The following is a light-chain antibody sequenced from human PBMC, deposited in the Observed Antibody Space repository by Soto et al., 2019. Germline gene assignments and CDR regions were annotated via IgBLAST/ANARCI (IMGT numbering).Light chain of an antibody. Sequence: DIQMTQSPSSLSASVGDRVTITCRPSRGIGNALAWYQQKPGTVPKLPIHSASTLQSGVPSRFSGSGSGTDFTLTISSLQPEDVASYYCQQYDSAPTFGPGTKVDIK. CDR1: RGIGNA. J-gene: IGKJ1*01. CDR3: QQYDSAPT. CDR2: SAS. V-gene: IGKV1-27*01.